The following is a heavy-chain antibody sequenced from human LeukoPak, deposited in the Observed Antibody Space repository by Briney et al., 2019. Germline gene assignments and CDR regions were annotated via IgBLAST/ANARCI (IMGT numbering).Heavy chain of an antibody. J-gene: IGHJ4*02. V-gene: IGHV4-39*07. Sequence: SETLSLTCTVSGGSISSSSYYWGWIRQPPGKGLEWIGNIYYSGSTYYNPSLKSRITISVDTSKNQFSLKLGSVTAADTAVYYCATYFDFWNGYADFWGQGTLVTVSS. CDR3: ATYFDFWNGYADF. CDR2: IYYSGST. CDR1: GGSISSSSYY. D-gene: IGHD3-3*01.